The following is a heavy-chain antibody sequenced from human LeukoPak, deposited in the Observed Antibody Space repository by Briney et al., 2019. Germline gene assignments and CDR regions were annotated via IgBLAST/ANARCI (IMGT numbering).Heavy chain of an antibody. V-gene: IGHV4-59*12. Sequence: SETLSLTCTVSGGSISSYYWSWIRQPPGKGLEWIGYIYYSGSTNYNPSLKSRVTISVDTSKNQFSLKLSPVTAADTAVYYCAREVVGQLVRIFDYWGQGTLVTVSS. D-gene: IGHD6-6*01. CDR1: GGSISSYY. J-gene: IGHJ4*02. CDR2: IYYSGST. CDR3: AREVVGQLVRIFDY.